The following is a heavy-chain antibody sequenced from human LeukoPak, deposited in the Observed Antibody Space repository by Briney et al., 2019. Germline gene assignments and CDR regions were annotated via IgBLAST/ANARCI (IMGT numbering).Heavy chain of an antibody. D-gene: IGHD5-24*01. Sequence: GASVKVSCKASGYTFTSYGISWVRQATGQGLEWMGWMNPNSGNTGYAQKFQGRVTMTRNTSISTAYMELSSLRSEDTAVYYCASVQRGLRLAHDAFDIWGQGTMVTVSS. CDR3: ASVQRGLRLAHDAFDI. J-gene: IGHJ3*02. V-gene: IGHV1-8*02. CDR2: MNPNSGNT. CDR1: GYTFTSYG.